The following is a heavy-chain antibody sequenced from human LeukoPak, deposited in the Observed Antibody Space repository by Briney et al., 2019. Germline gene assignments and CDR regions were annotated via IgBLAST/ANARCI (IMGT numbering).Heavy chain of an antibody. CDR3: ARGIGRILTGYYSY. CDR2: INPNSGGT. CDR1: GYTVTGYY. V-gene: IGHV1-2*02. J-gene: IGHJ4*02. Sequence: ASVKVSCKASGYTVTGYYMHWVRQAPGQGLEWMGWINPNSGGTNYAQKFQGRVAMTRDTSISTAYMELSRLRSDDTAVYYCARGIGRILTGYYSYWGQGTLVTVSS. D-gene: IGHD3-9*01.